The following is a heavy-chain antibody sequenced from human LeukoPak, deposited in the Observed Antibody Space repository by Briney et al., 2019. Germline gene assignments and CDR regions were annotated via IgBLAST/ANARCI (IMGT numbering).Heavy chain of an antibody. D-gene: IGHD3-22*01. Sequence: PGGSLRLSCAASGFTFNTYGMHWVRQAPGKGLEWVTFIRYDGSNKYYADSVKGRFTVSRDNSKNTLYLQMNSLRTEDTAVYYCAKDRRFLSTYYDSGAYLDYWGQGTLVTVSS. CDR2: IRYDGSNK. CDR1: GFTFNTYG. J-gene: IGHJ4*02. V-gene: IGHV3-30*02. CDR3: AKDRRFLSTYYDSGAYLDY.